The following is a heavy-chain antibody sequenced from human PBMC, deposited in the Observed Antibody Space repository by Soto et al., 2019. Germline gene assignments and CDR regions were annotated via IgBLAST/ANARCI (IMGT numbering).Heavy chain of an antibody. CDR1: GYTLTELS. D-gene: IGHD1-26*01. V-gene: IGHV1-24*01. J-gene: IGHJ5*02. CDR2: FDPEDGET. CDR3: AAVQSGSYHKGNWFDP. Sequence: AASVKVSCKVSGYTLTELSMHWVRQAPGKGLEWMGGFDPEDGETIYAQKFQGRVTMTEDTSTDTAYMELSSLRSEDTAVYYCAAVQSGSYHKGNWFDPWGQGTLVTVSS.